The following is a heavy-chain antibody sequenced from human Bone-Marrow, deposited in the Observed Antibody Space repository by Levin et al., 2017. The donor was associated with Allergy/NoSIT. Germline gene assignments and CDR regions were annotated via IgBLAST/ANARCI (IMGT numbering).Heavy chain of an antibody. Sequence: SGPTLVKPTQTLTLTCSFSGFSLNTVGVGVGWIRQTPGKAPEWLALIYWDDGKRYRPSLRSRLTITKDTSKNQVVLTMTDMDPVDTATYYCVHERVQLWPGSGEGWVDPWGQGTLVTVSS. V-gene: IGHV2-5*02. J-gene: IGHJ5*01. CDR1: GFSLNTVGVG. CDR3: VHERVQLWPGSGEGWVDP. CDR2: IYWDDGK. D-gene: IGHD5-18*01.